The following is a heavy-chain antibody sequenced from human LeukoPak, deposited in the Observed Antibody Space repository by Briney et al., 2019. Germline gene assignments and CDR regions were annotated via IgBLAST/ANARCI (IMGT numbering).Heavy chain of an antibody. Sequence: GGSLRLSCAASGFTFSDYYMSWIRQAPGKGLEWVSHISSSGRTIYYADSMKGRFTISRDNAKNSLYLQMNSLRADDTAVYYCAKDRNVLLWFGELSTLRYWGQGTLVTVSS. CDR3: AKDRNVLLWFGELSTLRY. D-gene: IGHD3-10*01. V-gene: IGHV3-11*04. J-gene: IGHJ4*02. CDR2: ISSSGRTI. CDR1: GFTFSDYY.